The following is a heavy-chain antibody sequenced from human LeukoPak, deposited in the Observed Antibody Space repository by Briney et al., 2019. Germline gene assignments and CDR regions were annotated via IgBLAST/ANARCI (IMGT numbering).Heavy chain of an antibody. CDR3: TRVGYIDEGIDY. J-gene: IGHJ4*02. V-gene: IGHV3-7*04. CDR2: IKQDGSKK. CDR1: EFPFSSYS. D-gene: IGHD5-24*01. Sequence: GGSLRLSGVASEFPFSSYSMTWVPQAPGKGLEWVANIKQDGSKKFYVDSVKGRFTISRDNAKNSLYLQMNSLRAEDTAIYYCTRVGYIDEGIDYWGQGTLVTVSS.